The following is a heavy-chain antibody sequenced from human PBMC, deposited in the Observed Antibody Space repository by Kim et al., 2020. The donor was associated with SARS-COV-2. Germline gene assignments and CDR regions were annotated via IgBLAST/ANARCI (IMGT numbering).Heavy chain of an antibody. CDR3: AKFLDSGDICPLGY. CDR2: ISASADRT. V-gene: IGHV3-23*01. Sequence: GGSLRLSCAASGFTFSTYAMSWVRQAPGKGLEWVSSISASADRTYHADSVKGRFTISRDNSKSTLFLQMNGLRAEDTAIYYCAKFLDSGDICPLGYWGQGTLVTVSS. J-gene: IGHJ4*02. CDR1: GFTFSTYA. D-gene: IGHD2-15*01.